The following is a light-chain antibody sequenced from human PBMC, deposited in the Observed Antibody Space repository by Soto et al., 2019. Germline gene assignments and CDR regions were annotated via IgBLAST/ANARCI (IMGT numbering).Light chain of an antibody. J-gene: IGLJ1*01. Sequence: QSVLTQPPSASGSPGQSVTISCTGTSSDVGGYKYVSWYQQHPGKAPKLILYEVSKRPSGVPDRFSGSKSGNTASLTVSGLQAEDEADYYCNSCAGSIYVFGTGTKGTVL. CDR1: SSDVGGYKY. V-gene: IGLV2-8*01. CDR3: NSCAGSIYV. CDR2: EVS.